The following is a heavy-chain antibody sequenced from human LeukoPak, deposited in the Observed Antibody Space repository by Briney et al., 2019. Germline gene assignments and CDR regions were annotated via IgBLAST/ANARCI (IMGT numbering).Heavy chain of an antibody. CDR1: GFTFSSYG. CDR3: AKSRLYSSGSADY. D-gene: IGHD6-19*01. V-gene: IGHV3-30*18. J-gene: IGHJ4*02. Sequence: GGSLRLSCAASGFTFSSYGMHWVRQAPGKGLEWVAVISYDGSHKYYADSVKGRLIISRDNSKNTLYLQMNSLRAEDTAVYYCAKSRLYSSGSADYWGQGTLVTVSS. CDR2: ISYDGSHK.